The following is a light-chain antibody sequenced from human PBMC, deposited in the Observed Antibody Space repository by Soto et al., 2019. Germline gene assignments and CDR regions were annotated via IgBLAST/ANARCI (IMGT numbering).Light chain of an antibody. J-gene: IGKJ1*01. CDR1: QSVSNN. CDR3: QQYNNWPPCT. V-gene: IGKV3-15*01. Sequence: EIVWTQSPGTQSLSPGERATLSCRAIQSVSNNYLAWYQQKPGQAPRLLMYGASTRATGIPARFSGSGSGTEFTLTISSLQSEDFAVYYCQQYNNWPPCTFGHGTMVDI. CDR2: GAS.